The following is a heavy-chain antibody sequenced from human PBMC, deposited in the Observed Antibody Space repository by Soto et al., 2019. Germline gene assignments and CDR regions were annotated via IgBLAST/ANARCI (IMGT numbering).Heavy chain of an antibody. CDR3: ARGIHYYESHGYGPGAY. J-gene: IGHJ4*02. Sequence: QVQLVESGGGVVQPGGSLRLSCAASGFTFSSYAMHWVLQAPGKGLEWMAVIWYDGSRKHYADSLKGRFTISRDNPKNTLYLDMTSLRVEDTAFYYCARGIHYYESHGYGPGAYWGQGTLVSVSS. D-gene: IGHD3-22*01. V-gene: IGHV3-33*01. CDR2: IWYDGSRK. CDR1: GFTFSSYA.